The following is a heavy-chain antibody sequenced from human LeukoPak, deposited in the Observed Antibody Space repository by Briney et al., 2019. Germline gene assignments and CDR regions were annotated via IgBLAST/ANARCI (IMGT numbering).Heavy chain of an antibody. Sequence: SVKVSCKASGGTFSSYAISWVRQAPGQGLEWMGGIIPIFGTANYAQKFQGRVTITTDESTSTAYMELSSLRSEDTAVYYCARGDFWSDYRLRYYYYMDVWGKGTTVTVSS. V-gene: IGHV1-69*05. CDR1: GGTFSSYA. CDR2: IIPIFGTA. J-gene: IGHJ6*03. CDR3: ARGDFWSDYRLRYYYYMDV. D-gene: IGHD3-3*01.